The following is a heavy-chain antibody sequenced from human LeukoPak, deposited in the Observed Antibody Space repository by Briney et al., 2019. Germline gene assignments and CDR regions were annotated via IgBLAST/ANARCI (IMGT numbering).Heavy chain of an antibody. J-gene: IGHJ4*02. CDR2: IYPGNSDT. D-gene: IGHD5-18*01. CDR3: ARVDSAMARPFDY. Sequence: GESLKISCKGSGYSFTSYWIGWVRQMPGKGLEWMGIIYPGNSDTRYSPSFQGQVTISADKSISTAFLQWSSLKASDTAMYYCARVDSAMARPFDYWGQGTLVTVSS. CDR1: GYSFTSYW. V-gene: IGHV5-51*01.